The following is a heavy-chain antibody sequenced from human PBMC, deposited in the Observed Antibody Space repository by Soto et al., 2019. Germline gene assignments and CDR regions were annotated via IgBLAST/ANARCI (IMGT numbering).Heavy chain of an antibody. CDR2: IIPIFGTA. J-gene: IGHJ4*02. CDR1: GGTFSSYA. Sequence: QVQLVQSGAEVKKPGSSVKVSCKASGGTFSSYAISWVRQAPGQGLEWMGGIIPIFGTANYAQKFQGRVTITADESASTAYMELSSLRSEDTAVYYCARGGVRRGYYDSSGYYRNYWGQGTLVTVSS. D-gene: IGHD3-22*01. CDR3: ARGGVRRGYYDSSGYYRNY. V-gene: IGHV1-69*01.